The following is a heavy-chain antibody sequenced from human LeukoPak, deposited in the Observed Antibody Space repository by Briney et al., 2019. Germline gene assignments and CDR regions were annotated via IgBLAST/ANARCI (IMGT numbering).Heavy chain of an antibody. Sequence: SETLSLTCTVSGVSMSAYQWSWVRQSPEKGLEWIGCINTKGETSYNPSLKSRVTTSVDTSKSQFSLRLTSVTAADTAVYYRATSNDAKIAPFDHWGQGAPVTVSS. CDR3: ATSNDAKIAPFDH. CDR1: GVSMSAYQ. V-gene: IGHV4-4*09. J-gene: IGHJ4*02. CDR2: INTKGET. D-gene: IGHD2-21*01.